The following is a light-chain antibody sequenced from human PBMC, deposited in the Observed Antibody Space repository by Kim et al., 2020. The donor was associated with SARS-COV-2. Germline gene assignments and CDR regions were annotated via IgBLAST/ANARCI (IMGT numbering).Light chain of an antibody. CDR2: EDN. Sequence: KTVTSSSTRSSGSIARNDVQWYQQRPGSAPTTVIYEDNQRPSGGPDRFSGSIDSSSNSASLTISGLKTEDEADYDCQSDDSSNRVVFGGGTQLTVL. CDR3: QSDDSSNRVV. J-gene: IGLJ2*01. CDR1: SGSIARND. V-gene: IGLV6-57*03.